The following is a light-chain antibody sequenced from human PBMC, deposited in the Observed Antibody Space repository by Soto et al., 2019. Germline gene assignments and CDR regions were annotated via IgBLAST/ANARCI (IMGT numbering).Light chain of an antibody. CDR3: QQYDSYAST. Sequence: EIQMTQSPSTLSASVGDRVTITCRASQSISSWLPWYQQKPGKAPKRLIYDASSVESGVPSRFSGSGSGTEFTLTISSLQPDDFATYYCQQYDSYASTFGPGTKVDIK. J-gene: IGKJ3*01. CDR1: QSISSW. V-gene: IGKV1-5*01. CDR2: DAS.